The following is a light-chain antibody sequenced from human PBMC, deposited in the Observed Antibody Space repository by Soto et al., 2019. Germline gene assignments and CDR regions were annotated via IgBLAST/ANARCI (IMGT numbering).Light chain of an antibody. CDR3: QHYNNAPYT. J-gene: IGKJ2*01. V-gene: IGKV1-27*01. CDR1: QGISNY. CDR2: SAS. Sequence: DIQMTQSPSSLSASVGDRVTITCRASQGISNYLAWYQQKPRKVPKLLIYSASTLQSGVPSRFSGSGSGTDFTLTISSLEPEDVATYYCQHYNNAPYTFGQGTKLEIK.